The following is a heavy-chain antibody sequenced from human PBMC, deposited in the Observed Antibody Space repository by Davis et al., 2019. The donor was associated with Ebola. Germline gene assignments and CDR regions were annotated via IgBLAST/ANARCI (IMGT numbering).Heavy chain of an antibody. J-gene: IGHJ1*01. CDR2: ISGSGDST. D-gene: IGHD4-23*01. V-gene: IGHV3-23*01. Sequence: GESLKISCAGSGFTFSSYAMSWVRQAPGKGLEWVSGISGSGDSTYDPESAKGRFTISRDNSKNTLDLQMNSLRAEDTAVYYCATVPDAGGNFAYFQHWGQGTLVTVSS. CDR3: ATVPDAGGNFAYFQH. CDR1: GFTFSSYA.